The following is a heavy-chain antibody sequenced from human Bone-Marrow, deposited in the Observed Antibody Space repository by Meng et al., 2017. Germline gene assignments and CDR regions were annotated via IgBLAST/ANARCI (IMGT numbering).Heavy chain of an antibody. CDR2: IWYDGSNK. V-gene: IGHV3-33*01. D-gene: IGHD1-14*01. CDR3: ARDHRPIGDPRNHFDY. Sequence: GESLKISCAASGFTFSSYGMHWVRQAPGKGLEWVAVIWYDGSNKYYADSVKGRFTISRDNSKNTLYLQMNSLIAEDTAVYYCARDHRPIGDPRNHFDYWGQGTRVTVSS. CDR1: GFTFSSYG. J-gene: IGHJ4*02.